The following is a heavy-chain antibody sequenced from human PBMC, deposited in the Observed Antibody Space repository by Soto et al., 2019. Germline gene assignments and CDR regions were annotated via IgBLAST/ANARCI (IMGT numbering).Heavy chain of an antibody. V-gene: IGHV3-30-3*01. D-gene: IGHD4-17*01. Sequence: GGSLRLSCAASGFTFRSYAMHWVRQAPGKGLEWVAVISYKGSNTYYADSVKGRFTISRDNSKNTLYLQMNSLRAEDTAVYYCAKAESSGYGDYLLSEYYYFDYWGQGTLVTVSS. CDR1: GFTFRSYA. J-gene: IGHJ4*02. CDR2: ISYKGSNT. CDR3: AKAESSGYGDYLLSEYYYFDY.